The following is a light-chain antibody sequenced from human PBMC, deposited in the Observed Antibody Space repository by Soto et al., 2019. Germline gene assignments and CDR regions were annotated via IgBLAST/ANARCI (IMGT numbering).Light chain of an antibody. CDR2: DNR. Sequence: SYELTQPPSVSVAPGQTARISCGGNNMGDKNVHWYQQKPGQAPVLVVYDNRDRPSGIPERFSGSNSGKTATLTITRVEAGDEADYYCQVWDSGSHHVVFGGGTKVTVL. CDR1: NMGDKN. CDR3: QVWDSGSHHVV. V-gene: IGLV3-21*02. J-gene: IGLJ2*01.